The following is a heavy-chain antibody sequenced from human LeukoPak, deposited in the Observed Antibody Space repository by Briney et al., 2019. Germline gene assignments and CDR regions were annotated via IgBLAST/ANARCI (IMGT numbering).Heavy chain of an antibody. CDR3: ARAAMITFGGETRIGNYFDY. CDR1: GGSISSSSYY. D-gene: IGHD3-16*01. J-gene: IGHJ4*02. Sequence: SETLSLTCTVSGGSISSSSYYWGWIRQPPGKGLEWIGSIYYSGSTYYNLSLKSRVTISVDTSKNQFSLKLSSVTAADTAVYYCARAAMITFGGETRIGNYFDYWGQGTLVTVSS. CDR2: IYYSGST. V-gene: IGHV4-39*07.